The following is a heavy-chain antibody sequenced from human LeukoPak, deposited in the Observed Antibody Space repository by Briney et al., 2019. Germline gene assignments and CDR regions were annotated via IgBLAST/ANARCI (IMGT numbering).Heavy chain of an antibody. CDR1: GYTFTAYA. CDR2: INTNTGDP. Sequence: GASVKVSCKASGYTFTAYAMNWVRQAPGQGLEWMGWINTNTGDPTFAQGFAGRFVFSLDTSVSTAYLQISSLKAEDTAVYYCARAFHYSHGPYSPGYNYIDPWGQGTLVTVSS. J-gene: IGHJ5*02. CDR3: ARAFHYSHGPYSPGYNYIDP. D-gene: IGHD1-1*01. V-gene: IGHV7-4-1*02.